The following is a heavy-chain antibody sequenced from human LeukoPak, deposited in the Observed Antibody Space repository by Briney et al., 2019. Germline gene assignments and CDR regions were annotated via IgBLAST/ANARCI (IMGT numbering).Heavy chain of an antibody. D-gene: IGHD3-22*01. Sequence: SETLSLTCSVSGYSITSISYWGWIRQPPGKGLEWIGNIYYSGSTYYNPSLKSRVTISVDTSKNQFSLKLSSVTAADTAVYYCARGYDSSGFVRGTPQNWGQGTLVTVSS. J-gene: IGHJ4*02. CDR2: IYYSGST. CDR3: ARGYDSSGFVRGTPQN. CDR1: GYSITSISY. V-gene: IGHV4-38-2*02.